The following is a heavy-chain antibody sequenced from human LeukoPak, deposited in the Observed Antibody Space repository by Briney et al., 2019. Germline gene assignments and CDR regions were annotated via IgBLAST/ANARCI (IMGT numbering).Heavy chain of an antibody. CDR2: IIPIFGTA. CDR1: GGTFSSYA. J-gene: IGHJ4*02. Sequence: SVKVSCKASGGTFSSYAISWVRQAPGQGLEWMGGIIPIFGTANYAQKFQGRVTITADESTSTAYMELSSLRSEDTAVYYCARVGLRFLEWSAGPFDYWGQGTLVTVSS. D-gene: IGHD3-3*01. CDR3: ARVGLRFLEWSAGPFDY. V-gene: IGHV1-69*13.